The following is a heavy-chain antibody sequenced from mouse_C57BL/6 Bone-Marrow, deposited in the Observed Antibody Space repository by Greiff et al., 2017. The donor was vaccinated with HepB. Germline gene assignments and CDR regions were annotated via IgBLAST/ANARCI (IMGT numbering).Heavy chain of an antibody. Sequence: QVQLKHPGAELVRPGSSVKLSCKASGYTFTSYWMHWVKQRPIQGLEWIGNIDPSDSETHYNQKFKDKATLTVDKSSSTAYMQLSSLTSEDSAVYYCARKGHYDERFAYWGQGTLVTVSA. J-gene: IGHJ3*01. D-gene: IGHD2-4*01. V-gene: IGHV1-52*01. CDR1: GYTFTSYW. CDR3: ARKGHYDERFAY. CDR2: IDPSDSET.